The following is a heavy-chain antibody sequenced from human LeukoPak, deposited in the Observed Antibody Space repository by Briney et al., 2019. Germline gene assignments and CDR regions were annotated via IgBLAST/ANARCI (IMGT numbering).Heavy chain of an antibody. V-gene: IGHV4-59*02. CDR3: ARGNPDSPATWRSRSYFDY. J-gene: IGHJ4*02. CDR2: ISYSGSS. D-gene: IGHD1-14*01. CDR1: GGSVSTYR. Sequence: KSSETLSLTFTVSGGSVSTYRWGWIRQPPGKGLEWIAYISYSGSSSYNPSLRSRVTISIDTSKNQFSLRLNFVTAADTAVYYCARGNPDSPATWRSRSYFDYWGQGTLVTVS.